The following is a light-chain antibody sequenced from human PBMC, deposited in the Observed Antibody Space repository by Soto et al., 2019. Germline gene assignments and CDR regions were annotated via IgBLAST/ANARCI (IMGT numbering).Light chain of an antibody. CDR1: QSVSSN. CDR3: QQYNNWPPWT. CDR2: GPS. V-gene: IGKV3-15*01. Sequence: EIVMTQSPATLSVSPGDRATLSCRASQSVSSNLAWYQQKPGQAPRLLIYGPSTRATGIPARFSGSGSGTEFTLTISSLKSEDFALYYCQQYNNWPPWTFGQGIKVEIK. J-gene: IGKJ1*01.